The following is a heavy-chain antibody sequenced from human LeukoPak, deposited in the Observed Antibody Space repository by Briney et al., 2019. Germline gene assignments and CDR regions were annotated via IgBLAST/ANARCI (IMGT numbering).Heavy chain of an antibody. Sequence: GGSLRLSCSASGFAFSRFAMTWVRHLPGKGLDWVSTISGNGHQTYYGDSVTGRFSVSRDNSKNILYLQMDSLRADDSALYYCAKDANYCDSSGFFIPVDYWGQGTLVTVSS. CDR2: ISGNGHQT. CDR3: AKDANYCDSSGFFIPVDY. V-gene: IGHV3-23*01. J-gene: IGHJ4*02. D-gene: IGHD3-22*01. CDR1: GFAFSRFA.